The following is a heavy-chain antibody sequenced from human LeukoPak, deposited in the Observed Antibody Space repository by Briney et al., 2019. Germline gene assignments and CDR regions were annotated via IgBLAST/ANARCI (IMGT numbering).Heavy chain of an antibody. Sequence: GGSLRLSCAASGFTFNTYTMSWVRQAPGKGLEWVSSISSSNSYIYYADSVKGRFTISRDNSKNTLYLQMNSLRAEDTAVYYCAREDYGDYPIDYWGQGTLVTVSS. J-gene: IGHJ4*02. CDR3: AREDYGDYPIDY. CDR2: ISSSNSYI. D-gene: IGHD4-17*01. V-gene: IGHV3-21*01. CDR1: GFTFNTYT.